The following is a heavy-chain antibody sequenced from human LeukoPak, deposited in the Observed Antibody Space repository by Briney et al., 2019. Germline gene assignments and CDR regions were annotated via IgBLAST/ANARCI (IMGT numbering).Heavy chain of an antibody. CDR2: IYYSGST. CDR3: ARHFDWLLYTGEPYYFDY. CDR1: GGSISSSSYY. J-gene: IGHJ4*02. V-gene: IGHV4-39*01. Sequence: PSETLSLTCTVSGGSISSSSYYWGWIRQPPGKGLEWIGSIYYSGSTYYNPSLKSRVTISVDTSKNQFSLKLSSVTAADTAVYYCARHFDWLLYTGEPYYFDYWGQGTLVTVSS. D-gene: IGHD3-9*01.